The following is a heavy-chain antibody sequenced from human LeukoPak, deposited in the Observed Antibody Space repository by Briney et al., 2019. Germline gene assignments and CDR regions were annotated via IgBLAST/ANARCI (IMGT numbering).Heavy chain of an antibody. CDR3: AIEQQLVRGYYYYGMDV. Sequence: PGGSLRLSCAASGFTFSSYSMNWVRQAPGKGLEWVSYISSSSSTIYYADSVKGRFTISRDNAKNSLYLQMNSLRAEDTAVYYCAIEQQLVRGYYYYGMDVWGQGTTVTVSS. CDR2: ISSSSSTI. V-gene: IGHV3-48*04. CDR1: GFTFSSYS. J-gene: IGHJ6*02. D-gene: IGHD6-13*01.